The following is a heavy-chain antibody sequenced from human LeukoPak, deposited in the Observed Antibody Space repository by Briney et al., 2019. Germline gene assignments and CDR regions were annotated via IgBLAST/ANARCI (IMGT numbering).Heavy chain of an antibody. CDR2: IYYSGST. CDR3: ARHKDYYYSYMDV. CDR1: AGSFSGYY. J-gene: IGHJ6*03. V-gene: IGHV4-34*01. Sequence: SETLSLTCAVYAGSFSGYYWSWIRQPPGKGLEWIGTIYYSGSTYYNPSLTSRVTISVDTSKNQFSLKLSSVTAADTAVYYCARHKDYYYSYMDVWGKGTTVTISS.